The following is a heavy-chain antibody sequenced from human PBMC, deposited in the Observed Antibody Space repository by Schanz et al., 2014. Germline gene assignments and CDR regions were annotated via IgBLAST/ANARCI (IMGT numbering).Heavy chain of an antibody. D-gene: IGHD6-19*01. CDR1: GFNFNNYD. CDR3: AIIGVMVAVAGTRADY. J-gene: IGHJ4*02. CDR2: MNPKTGNT. V-gene: IGHV1-8*01. Sequence: QVQLVQSGAEVKKPGASVKVSCTASGFNFNNYDINWVRQATGQGLEWMGWMNPKTGNTDHAQKFQGRVTMTADTSTNTAYMELRSLRSDDTAVYYCAIIGVMVAVAGTRADYWGQGTLVTVSS.